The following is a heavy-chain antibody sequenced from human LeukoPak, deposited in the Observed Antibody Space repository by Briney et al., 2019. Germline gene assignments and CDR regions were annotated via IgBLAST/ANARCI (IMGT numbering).Heavy chain of an antibody. D-gene: IGHD2-15*01. V-gene: IGHV5-51*01. CDR3: ARLTAGVAALDY. CDR1: GYRFTSYW. CDR2: IYPGDSDT. J-gene: IGHJ4*02. Sequence: GESLQISFKGSGYRFTSYWIGWVRRMPGKGLGWRGIIYPGDSDTRYSPSFQGQVTISADKSITTAYLQWSSLKASDTAMYYCARLTAGVAALDYWGQGTLVTVSS.